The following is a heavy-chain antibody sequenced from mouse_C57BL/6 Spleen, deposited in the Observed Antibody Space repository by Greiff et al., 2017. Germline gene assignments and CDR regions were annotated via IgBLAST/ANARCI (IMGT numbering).Heavy chain of an antibody. CDR2: IYPGNSDT. D-gene: IGHD1-1*01. Sequence: EVQLQQSGTVLARPGASVKMSCKTSGYTFTSYWMHWVKQRPGQGLEWIGAIYPGNSDTSYNQKFKGKAKLTAVTSASTAYMELSSLTNEDSAVYYCTLYYGSSYRYFDVWGTGTTVTVSS. J-gene: IGHJ1*03. V-gene: IGHV1-5*01. CDR1: GYTFTSYW. CDR3: TLYYGSSYRYFDV.